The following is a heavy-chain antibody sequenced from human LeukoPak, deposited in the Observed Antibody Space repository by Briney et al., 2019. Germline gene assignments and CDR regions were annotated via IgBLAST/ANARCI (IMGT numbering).Heavy chain of an antibody. J-gene: IGHJ6*02. V-gene: IGHV1-2*02. Sequence: ASVKVSCKASGYTFTGYYMHWVRQAPGQGLGWMGWINPNSGGTNYAQKFQGRVTMTRDTSISTAYMELSRLRSDDTAVYYCARDLQTLGYCSSTSCYTGGYYYGMDVWGQGTTVTVSS. CDR1: GYTFTGYY. D-gene: IGHD2-2*02. CDR3: ARDLQTLGYCSSTSCYTGGYYYGMDV. CDR2: INPNSGGT.